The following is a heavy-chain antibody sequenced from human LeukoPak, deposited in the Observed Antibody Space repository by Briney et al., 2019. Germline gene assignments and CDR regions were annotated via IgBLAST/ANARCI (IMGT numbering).Heavy chain of an antibody. Sequence: SETLSLTCTVSGVSISSYYWSWIRQPAGKGLEWIGRIYTSGSTNYNPSLKSRVTMSVATSKNQFSLKLSSVTAADTAVYYCARDSLFSSSSTDYYYMDVWGKGTTVTVSS. CDR2: IYTSGST. J-gene: IGHJ6*03. V-gene: IGHV4-4*07. D-gene: IGHD6-6*01. CDR1: GVSISSYY. CDR3: ARDSLFSSSSTDYYYMDV.